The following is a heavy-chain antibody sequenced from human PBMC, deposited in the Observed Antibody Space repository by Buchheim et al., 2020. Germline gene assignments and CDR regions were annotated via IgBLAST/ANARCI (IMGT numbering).Heavy chain of an antibody. V-gene: IGHV3-30*04. CDR3: ARNNWNDY. CDR2: ISYDGSNT. Sequence: QVQLVDSGGGVVQPGRSLRLSCAASGFNFSNYAMNWVRQAPGKGVEGVAIISYDGSNTYYADSLKGRFSISRDNSKNTLYLQMNSLRTEDTAVYYCARNNWNDYWGQGTL. D-gene: IGHD1-20*01. J-gene: IGHJ4*02. CDR1: GFNFSNYA.